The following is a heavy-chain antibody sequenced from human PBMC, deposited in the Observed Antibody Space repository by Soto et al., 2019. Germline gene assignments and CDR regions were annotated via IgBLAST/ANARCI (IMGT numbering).Heavy chain of an antibody. J-gene: IGHJ4*02. V-gene: IGHV3-15*01. CDR1: GFTFSNAW. CDR3: TRGAPSGTFYDY. D-gene: IGHD6-13*01. CDR2: IKSKTDGETT. Sequence: VQLVESGGGLVTPGGSLRLSCAASGFTFSNAWMTWVRQAPGKGLEWIGRIKSKTDGETTDYAAPVKGRFTISRDDSTNPLYLQMSSLKTEDTAFYYCTRGAPSGTFYDYWGQGTLVTVSS.